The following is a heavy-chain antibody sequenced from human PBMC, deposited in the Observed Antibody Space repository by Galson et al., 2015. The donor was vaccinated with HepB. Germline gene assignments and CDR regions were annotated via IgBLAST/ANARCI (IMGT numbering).Heavy chain of an antibody. J-gene: IGHJ6*02. Sequence: SVKVSCKASGYRFTTYGISWVRQAPGRGLEWMGWISVRTGDTNLAQNLEDRVTMTKDTSTNTVYMELRSLRSDDTAIYYCAREGVYGDYVGFAQFFGVDVWGQGTSVIVSS. CDR1: GYRFTTYG. CDR3: AREGVYGDYVGFAQFFGVDV. D-gene: IGHD4-17*01. V-gene: IGHV1-18*04. CDR2: ISVRTGDT.